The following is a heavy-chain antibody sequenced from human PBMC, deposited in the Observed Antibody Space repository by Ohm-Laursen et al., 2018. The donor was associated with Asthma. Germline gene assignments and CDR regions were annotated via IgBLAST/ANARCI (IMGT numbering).Heavy chain of an antibody. D-gene: IGHD2-8*01. Sequence: SDTLSLTCSVSGGSISSYYWSWIRQPPGKGLEWIGYIYYSGSTNYNPSLKSRVTISVDTSKNQFSLKLSSVTAADTAVYYCARAPIGVNAFDIWGQGTMVTVSS. J-gene: IGHJ3*02. CDR1: GGSISSYY. CDR3: ARAPIGVNAFDI. V-gene: IGHV4-59*07. CDR2: IYYSGST.